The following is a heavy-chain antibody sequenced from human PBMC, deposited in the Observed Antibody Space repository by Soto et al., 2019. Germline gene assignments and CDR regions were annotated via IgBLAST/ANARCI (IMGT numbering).Heavy chain of an antibody. J-gene: IGHJ4*02. CDR3: ARDRYGGFDY. CDR1: CCSLSSSSYY. CDR2: IYYSGST. V-gene: IGHV4-39*02. Sequence: SGTLSLPCTVSCCSLSSSSYYWGLIRQPPGKGLEWIGSIYYSGSTYYNPSLKSRVTISVDTSKNQFSLKLSSVTAADTAIYYCARDRYGGFDYWGLGTLVTVSS. D-gene: IGHD3-9*01.